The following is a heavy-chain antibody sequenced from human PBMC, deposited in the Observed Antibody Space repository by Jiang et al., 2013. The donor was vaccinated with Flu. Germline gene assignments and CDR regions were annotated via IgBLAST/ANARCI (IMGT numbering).Heavy chain of an antibody. D-gene: IGHD3-10*01. CDR3: AGDFYGSGSPGNWFDP. CDR1: GYTFTSYD. J-gene: IGHJ5*02. CDR2: MNPNSGNT. Sequence: SGAEVKKPGASVKVSCKASGYTFTSYDINWVRQATGQGLEWMGWMNPNSGNTGYAQKFQGRVTMTRNTSISTAYMELSSLRSEDTAVYYCAGDFYGSGSPGNWFDPWGQGTLVTVSS. V-gene: IGHV1-8*01.